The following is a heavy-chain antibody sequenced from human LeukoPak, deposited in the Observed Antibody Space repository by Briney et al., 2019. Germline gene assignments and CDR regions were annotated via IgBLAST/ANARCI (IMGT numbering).Heavy chain of an antibody. J-gene: IGHJ4*02. CDR3: AGGIAAAYNFDY. V-gene: IGHV4-59*01. CDR2: IYYSGST. D-gene: IGHD6-13*01. CDR1: GGSISSYY. Sequence: SETLSLTCTVSGGSISSYYWSWIRQPPGKGLEWIGYIYYSGSTNYNPSLKSRVTISVDTSKNQFSLKLSSVTAADTAVYYCAGGIAAAYNFDYWGQGTLVTVSS.